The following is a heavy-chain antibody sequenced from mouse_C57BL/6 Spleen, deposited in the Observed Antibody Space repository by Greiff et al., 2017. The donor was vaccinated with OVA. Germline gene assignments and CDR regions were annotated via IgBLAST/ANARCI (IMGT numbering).Heavy chain of an antibody. CDR2: ISDGGSYT. Sequence: VESGGGLVKPGGSLKLSCAASGFTFSSYAMSWVRQTPEKRLEWVATISDGGSYTYYPDNVKGRFTISRDNAKNNLYLQMSHLKSEDTAMYYCARDYYGSTLYAMDYWGQGTSVTVSS. D-gene: IGHD1-1*01. J-gene: IGHJ4*01. V-gene: IGHV5-4*01. CDR3: ARDYYGSTLYAMDY. CDR1: GFTFSSYA.